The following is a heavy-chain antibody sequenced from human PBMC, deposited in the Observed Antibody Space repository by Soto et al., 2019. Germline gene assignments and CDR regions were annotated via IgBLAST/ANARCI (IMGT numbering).Heavy chain of an antibody. CDR2: ISSSSSTI. CDR1: GFTFSSYS. V-gene: IGHV3-48*01. Sequence: EVQLVESGGGLVQPGGSLRLSCAASGFTFSSYSMNWVRQAPGKGLEWVSYISSSSSTIYYADSVKGQFTISRDNAKNSLYLKMNSLRAEDTAVYYCARDYQYSGGWYGGGGGELGGQGTLVTVSS. CDR3: ARDYQYSGGWYGGGGGEL. D-gene: IGHD6-19*01. J-gene: IGHJ4*02.